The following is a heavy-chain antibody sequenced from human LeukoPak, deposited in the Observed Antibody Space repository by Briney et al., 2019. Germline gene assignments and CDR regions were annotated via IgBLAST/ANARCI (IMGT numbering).Heavy chain of an antibody. J-gene: IGHJ4*02. CDR1: GDSVNTCY. Sequence: PSETLSLTCTVSGDSVNTCYWSWIRQPPGRGLEWIGYIYYSGSTNYNPSLKSRVTISVDTSKNQFSLKLSSVTAADTAVYYCARAAPQYDSSGYYFDYWGQGTLVTVSS. V-gene: IGHV4-59*02. CDR3: ARAAPQYDSSGYYFDY. D-gene: IGHD3-22*01. CDR2: IYYSGST.